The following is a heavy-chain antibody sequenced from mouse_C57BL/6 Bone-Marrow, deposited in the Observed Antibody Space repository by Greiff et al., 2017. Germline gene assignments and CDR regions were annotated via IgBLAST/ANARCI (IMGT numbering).Heavy chain of an antibody. V-gene: IGHV1-82*01. CDR1: GYAFSSSW. J-gene: IGHJ2*01. Sequence: VQLQQSGPELVKPGASVKISCKASGYAFSSSWMNWVKQRPGKGLEWIGRIYPGGGDTNYNGKFKGKATLTADKSSSTAYMQLSSLTSEDSAVYFCARGGYGYWGQGTTLTVSS. D-gene: IGHD2-14*01. CDR2: IYPGGGDT. CDR3: ARGGYGY.